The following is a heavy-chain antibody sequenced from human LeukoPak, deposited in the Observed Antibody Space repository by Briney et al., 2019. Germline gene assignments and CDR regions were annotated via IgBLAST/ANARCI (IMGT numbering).Heavy chain of an antibody. J-gene: IGHJ6*02. Sequence: PGGSLRLSCAASGFTFGSYGMHWVRQAPGKGLEWVAVISYDGSNKYYADSVKGRFTISRDNSKNTLYLQMDSLRAEDTAVYYCAREKLLSDYYYGMDVWGQGTTVTVSS. V-gene: IGHV3-30*03. CDR3: AREKLLSDYYYGMDV. CDR1: GFTFGSYG. D-gene: IGHD2-2*01. CDR2: ISYDGSNK.